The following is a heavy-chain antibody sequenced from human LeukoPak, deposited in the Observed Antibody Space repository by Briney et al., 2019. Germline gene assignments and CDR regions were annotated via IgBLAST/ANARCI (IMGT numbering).Heavy chain of an antibody. D-gene: IGHD2-15*01. V-gene: IGHV3-48*03. CDR2: ISSSGSTI. Sequence: RGGSLRLSCAASGFTFSSYVMNWVRQAPGKGLEWVSYISSSGSTIYYADSVKGRFTISRDNAKNSMYLQMNSLRAEDTAVYYCASLTGISGVGNDYWGQGTLVTVSS. CDR3: ASLTGISGVGNDY. CDR1: GFTFSSYV. J-gene: IGHJ4*02.